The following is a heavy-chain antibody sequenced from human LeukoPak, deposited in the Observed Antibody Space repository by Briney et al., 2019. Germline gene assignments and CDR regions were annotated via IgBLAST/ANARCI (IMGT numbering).Heavy chain of an antibody. V-gene: IGHV1-2*06. CDR2: INPNTGGT. D-gene: IGHD6-13*01. CDR3: ARVAAAPFDY. Sequence: ASVRGSCKTSGYTFTSYYIHWGRHTPGQRLEWMRRINPNTGGTNYAQKCQARVTMTWDTSISTAYMELSRLRSDDTAVYSCARVAAAPFDYWGQGTLVTVSS. J-gene: IGHJ4*02. CDR1: GYTFTSYY.